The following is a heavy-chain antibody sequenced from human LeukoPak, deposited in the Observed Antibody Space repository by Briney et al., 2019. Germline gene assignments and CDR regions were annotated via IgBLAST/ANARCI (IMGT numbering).Heavy chain of an antibody. CDR2: IKQDDSKK. CDR3: TRVGYIDEGIDY. J-gene: IGHJ4*02. Sequence: PGGSLRLSCVAYGFPFSSYWMSWVRQAPGKGLEWVANIKQDDSKKSYVDSVKGRFTISRDNAKNSLYLQMNSLRAEDTAIYYCTRVGYIDEGIDYWGQGTLVTVSS. V-gene: IGHV3-7*04. D-gene: IGHD5-24*01. CDR1: GFPFSSYW.